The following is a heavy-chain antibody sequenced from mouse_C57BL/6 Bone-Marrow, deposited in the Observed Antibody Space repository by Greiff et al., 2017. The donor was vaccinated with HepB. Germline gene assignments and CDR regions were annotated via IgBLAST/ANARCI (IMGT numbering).Heavy chain of an antibody. Sequence: VQLQQSGAELVRPGASVKLSCTASGFNIKDDYMHWVKQRPEQGLEWIGWIDPENGDTEYASKFQGKATITADTSSNTAYMQLSSLTSEDTAVYYYTPLIYYYGSRDYFDYWGQGTTLTVSS. CDR2: IDPENGDT. V-gene: IGHV14-4*01. D-gene: IGHD1-1*01. CDR1: GFNIKDDY. J-gene: IGHJ2*01. CDR3: TPLIYYYGSRDYFDY.